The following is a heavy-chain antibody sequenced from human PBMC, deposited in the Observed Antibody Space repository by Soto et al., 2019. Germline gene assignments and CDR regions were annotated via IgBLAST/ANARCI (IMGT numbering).Heavy chain of an antibody. CDR3: MRQLGVDADNGFHP. V-gene: IGHV5-51*01. J-gene: IGHJ5*02. D-gene: IGHD2-8*01. CDR2: IYPGDSDT. Sequence: RGESLKISCVASGYTFTSYWIGWVRQMPGKGLEWMGIIYPGDSDTRYSPSFRGQVTISADKSISTAYLQWSSLKASDTAMYYCMRQLGVDADNGFHPWGQGTLVTVSS. CDR1: GYTFTSYW.